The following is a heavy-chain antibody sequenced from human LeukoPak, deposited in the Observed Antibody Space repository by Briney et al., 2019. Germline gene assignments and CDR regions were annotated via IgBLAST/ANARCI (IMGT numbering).Heavy chain of an antibody. CDR3: AKGTTHYYDSSGPDAFDI. D-gene: IGHD3-22*01. Sequence: GGSLRLSCAASGFTFSSYGMHWVRQAPGKGLEWVAVISYDGSNKYYADSVKGRFTISRDNSKNTLYLQMNSLRAEDTAVYYCAKGTTHYYDSSGPDAFDIRGQGTMVTVSS. J-gene: IGHJ3*02. CDR2: ISYDGSNK. V-gene: IGHV3-30*18. CDR1: GFTFSSYG.